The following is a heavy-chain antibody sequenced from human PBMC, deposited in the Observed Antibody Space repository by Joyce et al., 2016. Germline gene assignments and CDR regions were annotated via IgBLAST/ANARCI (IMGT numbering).Heavy chain of an antibody. CDR3: AADVAEVGFGELDH. V-gene: IGHV3-15*01. D-gene: IGHD3-10*01. CDR2: IKSKTSGETT. CDR1: GFTFNVAW. Sequence: VQVAEYGGGLVKPGGSLRLSCSASGFTFNVAWMTWVRQAPGKGLEWVGRIKSKTSGETTEYAAPVKGRFTISRDESKNTVALQMNGLRTEDTAVYFCAADVAEVGFGELDHWGQGTLVTVSS. J-gene: IGHJ4*02.